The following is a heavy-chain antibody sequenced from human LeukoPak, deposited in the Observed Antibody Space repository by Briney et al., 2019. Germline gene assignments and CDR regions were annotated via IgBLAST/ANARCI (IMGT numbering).Heavy chain of an antibody. Sequence: PSETLSLTCTVSGGSISSYYWSWIRQPPGKGLEWIGYIYYSGSTNYNPSLKSRVTISVDTSKNQFSLKLSSVTAADTAVYYCARGYYYDSSGYYSWGQGTLVTVSS. D-gene: IGHD3-22*01. J-gene: IGHJ4*02. CDR3: ARGYYYDSSGYYS. CDR1: GGSISSYY. V-gene: IGHV4-59*12. CDR2: IYYSGST.